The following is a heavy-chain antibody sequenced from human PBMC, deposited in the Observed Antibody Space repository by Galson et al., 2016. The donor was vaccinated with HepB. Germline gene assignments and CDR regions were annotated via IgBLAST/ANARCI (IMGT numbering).Heavy chain of an antibody. CDR3: ARDPSLRNGMNV. J-gene: IGHJ6*02. CDR2: LYAGGET. Sequence: LRLSCAASRLRVSDAYMNWVRQAPGKGLDWVSLLYAGGETYYADSLRGRFTISRDNSKDILYLQMNSLRGEDTAVYYCARDPSLRNGMNVWGQGTTVTVSS. CDR1: RLRVSDAY. V-gene: IGHV3-66*01.